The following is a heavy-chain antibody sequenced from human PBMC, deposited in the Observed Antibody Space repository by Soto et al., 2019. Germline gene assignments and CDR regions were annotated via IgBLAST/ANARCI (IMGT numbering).Heavy chain of an antibody. V-gene: IGHV1-24*01. Sequence: GASVKVSCKVSGYTLTELSMHWVRQAPGKGLEWMGGFDPEDGETIYAQKFQGRVTMTEDTSTDTAYMELSSPRSEDTAVYYCATAPAATYGDFDYWGQGTLVTVSS. J-gene: IGHJ4*02. CDR3: ATAPAATYGDFDY. CDR1: GYTLTELS. D-gene: IGHD4-17*01. CDR2: FDPEDGET.